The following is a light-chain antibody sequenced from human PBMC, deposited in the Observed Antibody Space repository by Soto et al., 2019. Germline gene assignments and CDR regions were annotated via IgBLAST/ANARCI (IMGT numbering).Light chain of an antibody. CDR2: AVS. J-gene: IGKJ1*01. V-gene: IGKV3-15*01. Sequence: IMMTQSPATLSVSPVERATLSCMASQNLHTNLAWYQQKLGQAPRLLIHAVSTRDTGIPDRFSGSGSETEFTLTISSLQPEDFAVYYCQQYNSWPRTFGRGTKVEIK. CDR3: QQYNSWPRT. CDR1: QNLHTN.